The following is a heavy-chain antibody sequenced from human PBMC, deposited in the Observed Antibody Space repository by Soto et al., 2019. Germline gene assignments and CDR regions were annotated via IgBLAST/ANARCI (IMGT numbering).Heavy chain of an antibody. D-gene: IGHD6-6*01. V-gene: IGHV1-46*03. Sequence: QVQLVQPGAEVKKPGASVKFSCKASGYIFTNFYIHWVRQAPGQGREWIGIINPIGGRTNYAQNFQGRVPMNRKQSTSTLYMALSSLRSDDTAVYHRNTGLASDDYWGQGTLINVSS. J-gene: IGHJ4*02. CDR2: INPIGGRT. CDR1: GYIFTNFY. CDR3: NTGLASDDY.